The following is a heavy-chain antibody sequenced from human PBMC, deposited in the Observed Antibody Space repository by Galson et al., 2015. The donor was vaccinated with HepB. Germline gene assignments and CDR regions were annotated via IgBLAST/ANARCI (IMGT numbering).Heavy chain of an antibody. V-gene: IGHV3-23*01. J-gene: IGHJ3*02. Sequence: SLRLSCAASGFTFSNYWMSWVRQAPGKGLEWVSTFSGSSSNTYYADSVKGRFSISRDNSKSILYLQMNSLRAEDTAVYYCAKDSFDYRSGNNDGFDMWGQGTMATVSS. CDR1: GFTFSNYW. CDR2: FSGSSSNT. D-gene: IGHD3-10*01. CDR3: AKDSFDYRSGNNDGFDM.